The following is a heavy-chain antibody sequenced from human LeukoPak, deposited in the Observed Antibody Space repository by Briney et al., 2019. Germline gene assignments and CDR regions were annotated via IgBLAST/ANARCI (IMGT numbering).Heavy chain of an antibody. D-gene: IGHD6-19*01. CDR2: IYHSGST. CDR1: GYSISSGYY. CDR3: ARDPKSAVAADWFDP. V-gene: IGHV4-38-2*02. J-gene: IGHJ5*01. Sequence: SETLSLTCTVSGYSISSGYYWGWIRQPPGKGLEWIGSIYHSGSTYYNPSLKSRVTISIDTSNNQFSLTLSSVTAADTAVYYCARDPKSAVAADWFDPWGQGTLVTVSS.